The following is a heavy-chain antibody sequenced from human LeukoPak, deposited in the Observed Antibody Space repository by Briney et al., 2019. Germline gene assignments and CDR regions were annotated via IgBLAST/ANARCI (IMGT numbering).Heavy chain of an antibody. V-gene: IGHV1-18*01. Sequence: ASVKVSFKASGYTFTSYGITWVRQAPGQGLEWMGWISVYNGNTNYAQRLQGRVTLTTDTSTSIAYMELRSLRSDDTAVYYCARTGLERPSDWGQGTLVTVSS. D-gene: IGHD1-1*01. J-gene: IGHJ4*02. CDR1: GYTFTSYG. CDR3: ARTGLERPSD. CDR2: ISVYNGNT.